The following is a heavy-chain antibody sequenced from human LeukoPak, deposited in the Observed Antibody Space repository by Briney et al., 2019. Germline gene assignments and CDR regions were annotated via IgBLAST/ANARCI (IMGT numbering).Heavy chain of an antibody. CDR2: ISGSGGST. Sequence: GGSLRLSCAASGFTFSSYGMHWVRQAPGKGLEWVSAISGSGGSTYYADSVKGRFTISRDNSKNTLYLQMNSLRAEDTAVYYCAKDKRYLFDPWGQGTLVTVSS. CDR1: GFTFSSYG. J-gene: IGHJ5*02. D-gene: IGHD3-9*01. CDR3: AKDKRYLFDP. V-gene: IGHV3-23*01.